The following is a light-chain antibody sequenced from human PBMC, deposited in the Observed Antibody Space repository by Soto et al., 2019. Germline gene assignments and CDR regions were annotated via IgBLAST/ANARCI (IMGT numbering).Light chain of an antibody. CDR2: KVS. CDR3: MQGTPWPRT. V-gene: IGKV2-30*01. J-gene: IGKJ1*01. Sequence: DVVMTQSPLSLPVTLGQPASISCRASQSLVSSDGNTFLNWFDQRPGQSPRRLIYKVSNRDSGVPERFSGSGSGTDFTLKISRVEAEDVGVYYCMQGTPWPRTFGQGTKVDIK. CDR1: QSLVSSDGNTF.